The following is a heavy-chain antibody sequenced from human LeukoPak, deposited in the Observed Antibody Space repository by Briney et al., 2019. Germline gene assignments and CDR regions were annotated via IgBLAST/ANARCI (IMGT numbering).Heavy chain of an antibody. Sequence: GGSLRLSCAASGFTFSSYWMSWVRQGPGKGLEWVANIKQDGSEKYYVDSVKGRFTISRDNAKNSLYLQMNSLRAEDTAVYYCAREDYYGSSSTDYWGQGTLVTVSS. J-gene: IGHJ4*02. CDR3: AREDYYGSSSTDY. V-gene: IGHV3-7*01. CDR1: GFTFSSYW. CDR2: IKQDGSEK. D-gene: IGHD3-10*01.